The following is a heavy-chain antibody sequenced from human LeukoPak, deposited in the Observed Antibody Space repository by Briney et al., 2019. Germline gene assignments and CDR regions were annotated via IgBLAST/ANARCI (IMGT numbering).Heavy chain of an antibody. CDR1: GFTFNRYG. J-gene: IGHJ4*02. Sequence: GGSLRLSCAASGFTFNRYGMHWVRQAPGKGLGYVSGISSDGSSTYYANSVKGRFTISRDNSKNTLYLQMGSLRVEDMAVYYCARDSGGSYDYWGQGTLVTVSS. CDR2: ISSDGSST. D-gene: IGHD2-15*01. V-gene: IGHV3-64*01. CDR3: ARDSGGSYDY.